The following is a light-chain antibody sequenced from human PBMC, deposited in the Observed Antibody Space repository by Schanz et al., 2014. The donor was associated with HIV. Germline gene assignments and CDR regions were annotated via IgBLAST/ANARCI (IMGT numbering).Light chain of an antibody. CDR2: DVT. Sequence: QSALTQPRSVSGSPGQSVTISCTGTSSDVGSYNYLSWYQQRPGKAPKLMIYDVTKRPSGVPDRFSGSKSGNTASLTISGLQAEDEADYYCCSYTSSSTLFGTGTKLTVL. CDR1: SSDVGSYNY. J-gene: IGLJ1*01. V-gene: IGLV2-11*01. CDR3: CSYTSSSTL.